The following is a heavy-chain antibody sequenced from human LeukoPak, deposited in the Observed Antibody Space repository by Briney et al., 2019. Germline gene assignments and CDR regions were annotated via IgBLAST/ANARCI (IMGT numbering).Heavy chain of an antibody. CDR1: GFTFSNYA. CDR3: AKGSGIAAVALDHFDY. Sequence: PGGSLRLSCAASGFTFSNYAMHWVRQAPGKGLEWVAFIRYDGGNKFYVDSVKGRFTISRDNSRNTLYLQMNSLRAEDTAVYYCAKGSGIAAVALDHFDYWGQGTLVTVSS. CDR2: IRYDGGNK. J-gene: IGHJ4*02. D-gene: IGHD6-25*01. V-gene: IGHV3-30*02.